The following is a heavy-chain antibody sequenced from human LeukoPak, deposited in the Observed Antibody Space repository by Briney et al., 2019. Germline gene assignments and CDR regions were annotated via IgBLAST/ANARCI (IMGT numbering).Heavy chain of an antibody. CDR2: ISSSSSYI. J-gene: IGHJ4*02. D-gene: IGHD3-9*01. V-gene: IGHV3-21*01. Sequence: PGGSLRLSCAASGFTFSSYSMNWVRQAPGKGLEWVSSISSSSSYIYYADSVKGRFTISRDNAKNLLYLQMNSLRAEDTAVYYCASGGAILTGFDYWGQGTLVTVSS. CDR3: ASGGAILTGFDY. CDR1: GFTFSSYS.